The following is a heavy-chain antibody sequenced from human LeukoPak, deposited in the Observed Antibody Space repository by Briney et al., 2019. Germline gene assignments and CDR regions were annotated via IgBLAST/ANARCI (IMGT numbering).Heavy chain of an antibody. CDR3: ARDAHQWLGNNWFDP. CDR1: GFTFSDYY. D-gene: IGHD6-19*01. CDR2: ISSSGSTI. Sequence: PGGSLRLSCAASGFTFSDYYMSWIRQAPGKGLEWVSYISSSGSTIYYADSVKGRFTISRDNAKNSLYLQMNSLRAEDTAVYYCARDAHQWLGNNWFDPWGQGTLVTVSS. J-gene: IGHJ5*02. V-gene: IGHV3-11*01.